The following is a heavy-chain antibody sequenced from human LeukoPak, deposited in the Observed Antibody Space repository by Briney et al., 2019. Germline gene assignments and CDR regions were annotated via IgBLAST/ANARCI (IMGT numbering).Heavy chain of an antibody. V-gene: IGHV1-2*02. J-gene: IGHJ3*02. CDR3: ARVSYDYVWGSYRYAFDI. CDR1: GYTFTGYY. CDR2: INPNSGGT. Sequence: ASVKVSCKASGYTFTGYYMHWVRQAPGQGLEWLGWINPNSGGTNYAQKFQGRVTMTRDTSISTAYMELSRLRSDDTAVYYCARVSYDYVWGSYRYAFDIWGQGTMVTVSS. D-gene: IGHD3-16*02.